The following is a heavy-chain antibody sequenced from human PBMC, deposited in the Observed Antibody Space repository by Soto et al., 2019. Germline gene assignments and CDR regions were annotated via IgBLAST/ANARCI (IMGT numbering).Heavy chain of an antibody. D-gene: IGHD3-10*01. V-gene: IGHV3-23*01. CDR1: GFTFSRYA. Sequence: PGGSLRLSCAASGFTFSRYAMSWVRQAPGKGLEWVSTVTGGGHTTYNADSVNGRFTISRDNSKNTLYLQMNNLRAEDTAIYYCASSSGDLDVYGMDIWGTGTTVTVSS. CDR3: ASSSGDLDVYGMDI. J-gene: IGHJ6*04. CDR2: VTGGGHTT.